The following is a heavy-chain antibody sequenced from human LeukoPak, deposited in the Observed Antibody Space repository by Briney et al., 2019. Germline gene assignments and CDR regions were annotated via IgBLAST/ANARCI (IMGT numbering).Heavy chain of an antibody. CDR2: ISSSGSTI. J-gene: IGHJ3*02. CDR1: GGSISSS. D-gene: IGHD3-3*01. CDR3: ARELAITIFGVVPPGDI. Sequence: LSLTCAVSGGSISSSNWWSWIRQAPGKGLEWVSYISSSGSTIYYADSVKGRFTISRDNAKNSLYLQMNSLRAEDTAVYYCARELAITIFGVVPPGDIWGQGTMVTVSS. V-gene: IGHV3-11*01.